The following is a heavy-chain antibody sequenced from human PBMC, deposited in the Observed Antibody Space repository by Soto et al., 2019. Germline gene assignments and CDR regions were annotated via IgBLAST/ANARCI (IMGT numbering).Heavy chain of an antibody. J-gene: IGHJ4*02. Sequence: PGGSLRLSCAASGFTFSSYAMHWVRQAPGKGLEWVAVISYDGSNKYYADSVKGRFTISRDNSKNTLYLQMNSLRAEDTAVYYCARGSRDGYKGFLDYWGQGTLVTAPQ. CDR1: GFTFSSYA. V-gene: IGHV3-30-3*01. D-gene: IGHD2-2*01. CDR2: ISYDGSNK. CDR3: ARGSRDGYKGFLDY.